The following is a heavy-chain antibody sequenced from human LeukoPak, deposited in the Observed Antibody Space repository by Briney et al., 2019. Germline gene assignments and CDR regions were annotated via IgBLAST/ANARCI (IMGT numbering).Heavy chain of an antibody. Sequence: SQTLSLTCAISGDSVSSNSAAWNWIRQSPSRGLEWLGRTYYRSKWYNDYAVSVKSRITINPDTSKNQFSLKLSSVTAADTAVYYCARGMYYDFWSGYYNSLSYFDYWGQGTLVTVSS. CDR2: TYYRSKWYN. CDR1: GDSVSSNSAA. V-gene: IGHV6-1*01. CDR3: ARGMYYDFWSGYYNSLSYFDY. J-gene: IGHJ4*02. D-gene: IGHD3-3*01.